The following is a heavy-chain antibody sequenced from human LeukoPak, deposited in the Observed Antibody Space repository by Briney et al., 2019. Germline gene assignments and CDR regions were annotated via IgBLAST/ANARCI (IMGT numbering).Heavy chain of an antibody. CDR3: ARIPRMADYYDSSGSDY. CDR2: ISANAVST. CDR1: GFTFSNYA. Sequence: GGSLRLSCAASGFTFSNYAMHWVRQAPGKGLEYVSAISANAVSTHYANSVKGRFTISRDNAKNSLYLQMNSPRAEDTAVYYCARIPRMADYYDSSGSDYWGQGTLVTVSS. D-gene: IGHD3-22*01. J-gene: IGHJ4*02. V-gene: IGHV3-64*01.